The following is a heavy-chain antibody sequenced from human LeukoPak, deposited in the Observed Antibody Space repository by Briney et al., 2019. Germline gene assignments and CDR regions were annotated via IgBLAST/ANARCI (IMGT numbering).Heavy chain of an antibody. D-gene: IGHD3-10*01. CDR1: GGSISSSSYY. Sequence: PSETLSLTCTVSGGSISSSSYYWSWIRQPPGKGLEWIGEINHSGSTNYNPSLKSRVTISVDTSKNQFSLKLSSVTAADTAVYYCARLGRRWFGELIDYWGQGTLVTVSS. J-gene: IGHJ4*02. CDR2: INHSGST. V-gene: IGHV4-39*07. CDR3: ARLGRRWFGELIDY.